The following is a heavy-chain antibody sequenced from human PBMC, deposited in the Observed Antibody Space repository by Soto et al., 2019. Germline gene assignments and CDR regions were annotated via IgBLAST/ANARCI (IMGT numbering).Heavy chain of an antibody. V-gene: IGHV4-31*03. D-gene: IGHD4-4*01. CDR2: IDYSGST. J-gene: IGHJ5*02. CDR1: GGSISSGGFY. Sequence: QVQLQESGPGLVKPSQTLSLTCTVSGGSISSGGFYWSWIRQHPGKGLEWIGYIDYSGSTYYNPSLESRVXXSXGXXKNQFSLKLSSLTAADTAVYYCARGLTTAGSWFDPWGQGTLVTVSS. CDR3: ARGLTTAGSWFDP.